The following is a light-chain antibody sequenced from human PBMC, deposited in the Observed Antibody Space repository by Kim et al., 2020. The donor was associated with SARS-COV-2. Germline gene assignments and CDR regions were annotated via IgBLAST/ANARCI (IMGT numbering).Light chain of an antibody. CDR1: ESPGAS. CDR2: DAW. CDR3: QQYFSWPLT. Sequence: IVLTQSPATLSLSPGERATLSCRTSESPGASLAWYQQKPGRAPRLLIYDAWSRATGIPARFSGGGSVTDFTLTVTSLELEDSAVYFCQQYFSWPLTFGGGTKVEIK. J-gene: IGKJ4*01. V-gene: IGKV3-11*01.